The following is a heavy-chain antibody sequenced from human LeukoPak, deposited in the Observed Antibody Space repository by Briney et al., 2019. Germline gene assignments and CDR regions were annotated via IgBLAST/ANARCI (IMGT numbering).Heavy chain of an antibody. V-gene: IGHV3-73*01. CDR1: EFTFSDSA. CDR2: IRNKANSYAT. D-gene: IGHD3-3*01. J-gene: IGHJ6*03. Sequence: PGGSLRLSCVASEFTFSDSAMHWVRQASGKGLEWVGYIRNKANSYATEYAASVKGRFTISRDDSKNTAYLQMNSLKTEDTAVYYCTRQHYDFWNIFRRDMDVWGNGTTVTVSS. CDR3: TRQHYDFWNIFRRDMDV.